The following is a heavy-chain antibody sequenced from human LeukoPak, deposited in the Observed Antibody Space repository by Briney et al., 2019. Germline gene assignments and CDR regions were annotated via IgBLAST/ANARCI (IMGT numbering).Heavy chain of an antibody. CDR1: GFTFSGSA. J-gene: IGHJ5*02. CDR2: IRSKANNYAT. D-gene: IGHD3-22*01. Sequence: GGSLGLSCAASGFTFSGSAMHWVRQASGKGLEWIGRIRSKANNYATTYDVSIEGRFTISRDDSKNTAYLHTISLKTDDTAVYYCTRPSGDSSGSWFDPWGQGTLVTVSS. V-gene: IGHV3-73*01. CDR3: TRPSGDSSGSWFDP.